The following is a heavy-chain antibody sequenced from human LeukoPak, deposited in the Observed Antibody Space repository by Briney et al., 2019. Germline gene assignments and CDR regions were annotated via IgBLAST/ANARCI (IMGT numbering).Heavy chain of an antibody. J-gene: IGHJ4*02. CDR2: IYASGST. CDR1: GGSISSYY. V-gene: IGHV4-4*09. CDR3: ARHDYNNYGPLMLDY. D-gene: IGHD4-11*01. Sequence: SETLSLTCTVSGGSISSYYWSWIRQPPGKGLEWIGYIYASGSTNYNPSLRGRVTISLDTSKNQFSLRLSSVTAADTAVYYCARHDYNNYGPLMLDYWGQGTLVTVSS.